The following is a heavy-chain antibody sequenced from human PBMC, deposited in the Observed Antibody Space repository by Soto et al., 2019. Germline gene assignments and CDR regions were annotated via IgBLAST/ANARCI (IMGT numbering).Heavy chain of an antibody. Sequence: QVQLVESGGGVVQPGRSLRLSCAASGFTFSDYTIHWVRQAPGKGLEWVALISYDATNKYYSDSVKGRFTISRDNYKNTLYLQMNSLRPEDTAVYYCARAVTRDFDYWGQGTLVTVSS. J-gene: IGHJ4*02. V-gene: IGHV3-30-3*01. CDR1: GFTFSDYT. CDR3: ARAVTRDFDY. CDR2: ISYDATNK. D-gene: IGHD4-17*01.